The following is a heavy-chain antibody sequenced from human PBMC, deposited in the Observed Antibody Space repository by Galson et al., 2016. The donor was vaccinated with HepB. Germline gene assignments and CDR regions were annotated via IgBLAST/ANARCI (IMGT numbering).Heavy chain of an antibody. D-gene: IGHD1-1*01. CDR2: IIPILGIA. J-gene: IGHJ6*04. CDR1: GGTFSSYT. Sequence: VKVSCKASGGTFSSYTISWVRQAPGQGLEWMGRIIPILGIANYAQKFQGRVTITADKSTSTAYMELSSLRSEDTAVYYCARVRGWNDNTMGGMDVWGKGTTVTVSS. CDR3: ARVRGWNDNTMGGMDV. V-gene: IGHV1-69*02.